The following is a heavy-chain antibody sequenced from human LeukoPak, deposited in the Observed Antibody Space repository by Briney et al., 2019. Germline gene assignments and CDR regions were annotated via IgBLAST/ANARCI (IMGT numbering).Heavy chain of an antibody. V-gene: IGHV3-21*01. CDR1: GFTFSSYS. CDR2: ISSSSSYI. CDR3: ARTTTVTTSSYGY. Sequence: GGSLRLSCAASGFTFSSYSMNWVRQAPGKGLEWVSSISSSSSYIYYADSVKGRFTISRDNAKNSLYLQMNSLRAEDTAAYYCARTTTVTTSSYGYWGQGTLVTVSS. J-gene: IGHJ4*02. D-gene: IGHD4-17*01.